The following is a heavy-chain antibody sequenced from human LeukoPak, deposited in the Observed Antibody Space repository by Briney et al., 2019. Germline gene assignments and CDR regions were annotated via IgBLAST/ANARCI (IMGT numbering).Heavy chain of an antibody. CDR2: IYYSGST. Sequence: KPSETLSLTCTVSGGSISSYYWSWIRQPPGKGLEWIGYIYYSGSTNYNPSLKSRVTIPVDTSKNQFSLKLSSVTAADTAVYYCARASSSPYYYMDVWGKGTTVTVSS. CDR1: GGSISSYY. V-gene: IGHV4-59*01. J-gene: IGHJ6*03. D-gene: IGHD6-13*01. CDR3: ARASSSPYYYMDV.